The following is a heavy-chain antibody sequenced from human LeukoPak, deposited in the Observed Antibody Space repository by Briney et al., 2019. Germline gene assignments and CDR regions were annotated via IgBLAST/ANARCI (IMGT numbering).Heavy chain of an antibody. D-gene: IGHD4-23*01. CDR2: IIPIFGTA. J-gene: IGHJ6*03. CDR1: GGTFSSYA. V-gene: IGHV1-69*05. Sequence: SVKVSCKASGGTFSSYAISWVRQAPGQGLEWMGGIIPIFGTANYAQKFQGRVTITTDESTGTAYMELSSLRSEDTAVYYCARHGGNSDYYYYYMDVWGKGTTVTVSS. CDR3: ARHGGNSDYYYYYMDV.